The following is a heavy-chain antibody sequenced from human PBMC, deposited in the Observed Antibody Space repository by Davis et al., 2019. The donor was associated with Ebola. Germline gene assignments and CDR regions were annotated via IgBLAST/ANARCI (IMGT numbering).Heavy chain of an antibody. CDR3: VRGSGWYTDYYFDS. D-gene: IGHD6-19*01. J-gene: IGHJ4*02. CDR2: ISSDSDYI. Sequence: PGGSLRLSCVASGFTFTTYSMSWVRQAPGKALEWVSSISSDSDYIYYADSAKGRFTISRDNAKNSLFLQMDSLRAEDTAVYYCVRGSGWYTDYYFDSWGQGTLVTVSS. V-gene: IGHV3-21*01. CDR1: GFTFTTYS.